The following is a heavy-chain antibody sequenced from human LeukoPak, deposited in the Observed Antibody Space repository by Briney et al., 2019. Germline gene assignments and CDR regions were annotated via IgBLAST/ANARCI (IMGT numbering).Heavy chain of an antibody. V-gene: IGHV1-2*02. CDR2: INPNSGGT. CDR3: ARDSGLTGYYPYYFDY. D-gene: IGHD3-9*01. CDR1: GYTFTGYY. J-gene: IGHJ4*02. Sequence: ASVKVSCKASGYTFTGYYMHWVRQAPGQGLEWMGWINPNSGGTNYAQKFQGRVTMTRDTSISTAYMELSRLRSDDTAVYYCARDSGLTGYYPYYFDYWGQGTLVTVSS.